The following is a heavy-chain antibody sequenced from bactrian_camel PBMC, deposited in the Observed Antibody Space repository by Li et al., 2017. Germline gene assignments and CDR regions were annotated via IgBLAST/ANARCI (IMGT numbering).Heavy chain of an antibody. CDR1: SRRTYKPKC. D-gene: IGHD6*01. J-gene: IGHJ4*01. CDR2: IYFAGGRT. V-gene: IGHV3S40*01. Sequence: DVQLVESGGGSVQAGSSLRLSCAASSRRTYKPKCMGWFRQAPGKGRGEREGIAGIYFAGGRTDYHDSVKGRFTISKDNEKNIVYLQMNSLKPEDTAPYYCAADFGSWVEAGRLLRVQHWGRGTQVTVS. CDR3: AADFGSWVEAGRLLRVQH.